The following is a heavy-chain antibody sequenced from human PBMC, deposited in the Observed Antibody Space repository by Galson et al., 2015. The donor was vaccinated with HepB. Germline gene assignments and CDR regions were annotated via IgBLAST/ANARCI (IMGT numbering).Heavy chain of an antibody. J-gene: IGHJ5*01. Sequence: SLRLSCAASGFTFSHYAMSWVRQAPGRGLEWISGISGNGDSTFYADSVKGRFTVSRDNSNNMLYLQMNSLRAEDAGLYFCAKGYGLFDSWGQGILVTVSS. V-gene: IGHV3-23*01. CDR2: ISGNGDST. CDR3: AKGYGLFDS. CDR1: GFTFSHYA. D-gene: IGHD5-18*01.